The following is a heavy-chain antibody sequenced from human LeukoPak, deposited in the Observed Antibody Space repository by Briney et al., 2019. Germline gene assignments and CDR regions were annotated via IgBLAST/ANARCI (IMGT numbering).Heavy chain of an antibody. CDR2: IYYTGTT. V-gene: IGHV4-59*08. J-gene: IGHJ3*02. CDR3: ARLSRPAAFDI. Sequence: SETLSLTCTVSGGSISSYYWCWIRQPPPKGLEWIGYIYYTGTTNYTPSLKSRLTISIDTSKTQFSLKLTSVTAADTALYHCARLSRPAAFDIWGEGTMVTVSS. CDR1: GGSISSYY.